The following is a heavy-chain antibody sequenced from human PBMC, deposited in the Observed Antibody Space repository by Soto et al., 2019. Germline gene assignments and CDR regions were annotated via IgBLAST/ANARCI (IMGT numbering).Heavy chain of an antibody. CDR1: GYPFTTYW. J-gene: IGHJ4*02. V-gene: IGHV5-51*01. CDR2: IYPPDSDT. CDR3: SRVHGSQTAFDH. Sequence: PGESLKISCQISGYPFTTYWIGWVRQMPGKGLEWMGKIYPPDSDTRYSPSFQGQVTMSVDKSISTAYLQWSSLKASDTAMYYCSRVHGSQTAFDHSGQGTLVTVSS. D-gene: IGHD5-12*01.